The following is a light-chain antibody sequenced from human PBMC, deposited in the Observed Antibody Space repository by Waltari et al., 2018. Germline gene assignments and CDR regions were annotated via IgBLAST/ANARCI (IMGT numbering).Light chain of an antibody. CDR2: DTS. J-gene: IGKJ4*01. Sequence: DIVLTQSPAILSLSTGERASLSCRDSQSVTNYLAVYHQKPGQAPKLLIYDTSNRATGIPARFSGSGFGTDFTLTISSLEPEDFAVYYCQQRRDWPLTFGGGTKVEIK. V-gene: IGKV3-11*01. CDR1: QSVTNY. CDR3: QQRRDWPLT.